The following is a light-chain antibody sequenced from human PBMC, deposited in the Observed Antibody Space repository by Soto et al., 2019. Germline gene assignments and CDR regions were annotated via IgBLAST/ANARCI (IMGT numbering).Light chain of an antibody. V-gene: IGKV1-5*01. Sequence: DIQMTQSPSTLSASVGDRVTITCRASQSISGWLAWYQQKPGKAPKLLIYDVSSLESGVPSRFSGSGSGTHFTLAISSLQPDDFATYYCQQYNSYPWTFGQGTKVEIK. CDR2: DVS. CDR1: QSISGW. CDR3: QQYNSYPWT. J-gene: IGKJ1*01.